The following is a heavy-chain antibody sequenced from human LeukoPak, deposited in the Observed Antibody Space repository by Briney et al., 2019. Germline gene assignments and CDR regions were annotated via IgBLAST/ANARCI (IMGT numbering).Heavy chain of an antibody. V-gene: IGHV3-48*03. J-gene: IGHJ3*02. Sequence: GGSLRLSRGASGFTFSSYEMTWVRQAPGKGLEWVSYIVGSGETIYYADSVKGRFTISRDNAKNSLYLQMNSLRAEDTAVYYCVRDRTVGSGKNAFDMWGQGTMVTVSS. D-gene: IGHD3-10*01. CDR1: GFTFSSYE. CDR2: IVGSGETI. CDR3: VRDRTVGSGKNAFDM.